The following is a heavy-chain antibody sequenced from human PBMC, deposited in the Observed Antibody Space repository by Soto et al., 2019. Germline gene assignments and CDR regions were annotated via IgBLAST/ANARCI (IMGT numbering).Heavy chain of an antibody. CDR3: AKGGATWNRKAYYYGMDV. J-gene: IGHJ6*02. V-gene: IGHV3-30*18. Sequence: GGSLRLSCAASGFTFSSYGMHWVRQAPGKGLEWVAVISYDGSNKYYADSVKGRFTISRDNSKNTLYLQMNSLRAEDTAVYYCAKGGATWNRKAYYYGMDVWGQGTTVTVSS. CDR2: ISYDGSNK. D-gene: IGHD1-1*01. CDR1: GFTFSSYG.